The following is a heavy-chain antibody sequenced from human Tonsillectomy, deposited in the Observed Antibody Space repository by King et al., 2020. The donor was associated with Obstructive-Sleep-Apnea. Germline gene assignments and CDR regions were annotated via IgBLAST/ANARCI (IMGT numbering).Heavy chain of an antibody. CDR2: IYYSGNT. D-gene: IGHD1-26*01. CDR1: GASVSRTRYY. V-gene: IGHV4-61*01. CDR3: ARDLGGNYWGGADY. J-gene: IGHJ4*02. Sequence: QLQESGPGLVKPSETVSLTCTVSGASVSRTRYYWSWIRQPPGKGLEWIGYIYYSGNTNYNPSVRSRVTISMDTSKNQFSLPLTSVTAADTAVYYCARDLGGNYWGGADYWGQGTLVTVSS.